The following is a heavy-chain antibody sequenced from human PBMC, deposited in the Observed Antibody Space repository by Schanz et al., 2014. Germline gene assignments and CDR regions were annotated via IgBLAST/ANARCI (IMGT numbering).Heavy chain of an antibody. CDR2: IWYNGSNE. D-gene: IGHD6-19*01. Sequence: QVPLVASGGGVVQPGRSLRLSCAASGFTFSNHGMHWVRQSPGKGLEGVALIWYNGSNEYYADAVKGRFTISRDNPKNTLYLQMNSLRAEDTAVYYCARDHQWLARYYMDVWGKGTTXTVSS. J-gene: IGHJ6*03. CDR1: GFTFSNHG. CDR3: ARDHQWLARYYMDV. V-gene: IGHV3-33*01.